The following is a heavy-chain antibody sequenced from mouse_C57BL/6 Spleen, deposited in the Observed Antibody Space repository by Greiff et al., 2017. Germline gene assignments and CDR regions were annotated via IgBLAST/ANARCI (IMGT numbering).Heavy chain of an antibody. CDR3: SRRDSSGYDAY. CDR2: IYPRSGNT. D-gene: IGHD3-2*02. CDR1: GYTFTSYG. V-gene: IGHV1-81*01. J-gene: IGHJ3*01. Sequence: VQLQQSGAELARPGASVKLSCKASGYTFTSYGISWVKQRTGQGLEWIGEIYPRSGNTYYNEKFKGKATLTADKSSSTAYVELRSLTSEDSAVYFCSRRDSSGYDAYWGQGTLVTVAA.